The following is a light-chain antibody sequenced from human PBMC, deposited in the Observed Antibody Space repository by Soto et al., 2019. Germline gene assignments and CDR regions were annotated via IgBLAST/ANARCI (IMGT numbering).Light chain of an antibody. CDR2: GAS. CDR3: QQYGSSPPHLGLRWT. V-gene: IGKV3-20*01. CDR1: QSVSSSY. Sequence: EIVLTQSPGTLSLSPGERATLSCRASQSVSSSYLAWYQQKRGQAPRLLIYGASSRATGIPDRFSGSGSGTDFTLTISRLVPEDFAVYYCQQYGSSPPHLGLRWTFGQGTKVEIK. J-gene: IGKJ1*01.